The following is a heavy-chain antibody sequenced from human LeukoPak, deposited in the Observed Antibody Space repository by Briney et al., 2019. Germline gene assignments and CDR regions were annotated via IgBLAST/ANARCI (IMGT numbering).Heavy chain of an antibody. CDR1: GGSISSSSYY. CDR3: ARVVGDYFDY. Sequence: PSETLSLTCTVSGGSISSSSYYWGWIRQPPGTGLEWIGSIYYSGSTYYNPSLKSRVTISVDTSKNQFSLNLTSVTAADTAIYFCARVVGDYFDYWGQGTLVTVSS. CDR2: IYYSGST. V-gene: IGHV4-39*07. D-gene: IGHD1-26*01. J-gene: IGHJ4*02.